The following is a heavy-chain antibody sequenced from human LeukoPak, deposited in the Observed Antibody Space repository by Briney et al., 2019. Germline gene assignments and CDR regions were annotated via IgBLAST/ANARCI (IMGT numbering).Heavy chain of an antibody. V-gene: IGHV3-33*06. CDR1: GFTFSSYG. J-gene: IGHJ6*03. Sequence: GGSLRLSCAASGFTFSSYGMHWVCQAPGKGLEWVAVIWYDGSNKYYADSVKGRFTISRDNSKNTLYLQMNSLRAEDTAVYYCAKAGYCSSTSCQEHYYYYMDVWGKGTTVTVSS. CDR2: IWYDGSNK. CDR3: AKAGYCSSTSCQEHYYYYMDV. D-gene: IGHD2-2*01.